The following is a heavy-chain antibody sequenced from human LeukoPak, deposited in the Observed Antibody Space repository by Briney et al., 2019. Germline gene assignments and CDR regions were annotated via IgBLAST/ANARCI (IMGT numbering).Heavy chain of an antibody. D-gene: IGHD5-24*01. Sequence: GASVQVSCKASGYTFTSYDINWVRQATGQGLAWMGWMNPNSGNTGYAQKFQGRVTNTRNTSISTAYMELSSLRSEDTAVYYCARPGGYNDAFDIWGQGTMVTVSS. CDR2: MNPNSGNT. J-gene: IGHJ3*02. CDR3: ARPGGYNDAFDI. CDR1: GYTFTSYD. V-gene: IGHV1-8*03.